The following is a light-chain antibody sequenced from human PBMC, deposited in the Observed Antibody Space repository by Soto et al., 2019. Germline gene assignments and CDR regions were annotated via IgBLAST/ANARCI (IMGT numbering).Light chain of an antibody. J-gene: IGLJ1*01. CDR3: SSYTSSSTL. V-gene: IGLV2-14*01. CDR2: AVT. Sequence: QSALTQPASVSGSLGQSITIPCTGTSRDVGAYDFVSWYQQHPGKAPKLMIYAVTDRPSGVSSRFSGSKSGNTASLTISGLQAEDEADYYCSSYTSSSTLFGTGTKLTVL. CDR1: SRDVGAYDF.